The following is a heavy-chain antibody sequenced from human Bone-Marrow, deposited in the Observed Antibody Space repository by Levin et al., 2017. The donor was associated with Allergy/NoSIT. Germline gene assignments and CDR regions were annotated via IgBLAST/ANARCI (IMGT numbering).Heavy chain of an antibody. CDR1: GFKFSDYY. CDR3: ASIGVVAYDI. Sequence: GGSLRLSCAASGFKFSDYYISWLRQAPGKGLEWVAHISSTSTVIHYVDSVKGRFTIPRDNANSSLYMEMNSLRDEDTAMYYCASIGVVAYDIWGQGTMVNVSS. V-gene: IGHV3-11*01. J-gene: IGHJ3*02. CDR2: ISSTSTVI.